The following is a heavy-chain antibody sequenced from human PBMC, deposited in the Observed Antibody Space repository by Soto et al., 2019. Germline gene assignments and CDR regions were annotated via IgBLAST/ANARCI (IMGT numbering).Heavy chain of an antibody. CDR2: IDWDDDK. Sequence: GSGPTLVNPTQTLTLTCTFSGFSLSTSGMCVSWIRQPPGKALEWLALIDWDDDKYYSTSLKTRLTISKDTSKNQVVLTMTNMDPVDTATYYCARIPHYYDSSGYPDYWGQGTLVTVSS. V-gene: IGHV2-70*01. D-gene: IGHD3-22*01. CDR3: ARIPHYYDSSGYPDY. J-gene: IGHJ4*02. CDR1: GFSLSTSGMC.